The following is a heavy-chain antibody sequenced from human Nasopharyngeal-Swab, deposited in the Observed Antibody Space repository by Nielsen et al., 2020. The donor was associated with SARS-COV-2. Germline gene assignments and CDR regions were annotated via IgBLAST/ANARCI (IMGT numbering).Heavy chain of an antibody. J-gene: IGHJ6*02. D-gene: IGHD6-19*01. V-gene: IGHV1-18*01. Sequence: ASVKVSCKASGYTFTSYCISWVRQAPGPGLEGMGWISAYNGNTNYAQKLQGRVTMTTDTSTSTAYMELRSLRSDDPAVYYCARDPTSVAGTGDYYYGMDVWGQGTTVTVSS. CDR2: ISAYNGNT. CDR1: GYTFTSYC. CDR3: ARDPTSVAGTGDYYYGMDV.